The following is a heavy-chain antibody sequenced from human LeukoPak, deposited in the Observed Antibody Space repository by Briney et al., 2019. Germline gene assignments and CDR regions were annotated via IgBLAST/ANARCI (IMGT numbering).Heavy chain of an antibody. Sequence: SETLSLTCAVYGGSFSGYYWSWIRQPPGKGLEWIGEINHSGSTNYNPSLKSRVTISVDTSKNQFSLKLSSVTAADTAVYYCARDPEMYYYGSGSYFDYWGQGTLVTVSS. CDR2: INHSGST. CDR3: ARDPEMYYYGSGSYFDY. J-gene: IGHJ4*02. CDR1: GGSFSGYY. D-gene: IGHD3-10*01. V-gene: IGHV4-34*01.